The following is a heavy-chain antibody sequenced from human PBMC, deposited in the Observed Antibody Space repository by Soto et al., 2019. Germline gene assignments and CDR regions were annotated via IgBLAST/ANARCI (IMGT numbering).Heavy chain of an antibody. Sequence: SETLSLTCAAYGGSVNGYYWHWIRQPPGKGLEWIGEINHTGGTHYNPSLKSRVTMSVDTSKNQFSLRLSSVTAADTAIYYCATRITVFGLLIPPFDPWGQGTQVTVSS. CDR1: GGSVNGYY. CDR2: INHTGGT. V-gene: IGHV4-34*01. J-gene: IGHJ5*02. CDR3: ATRITVFGLLIPPFDP. D-gene: IGHD3-3*01.